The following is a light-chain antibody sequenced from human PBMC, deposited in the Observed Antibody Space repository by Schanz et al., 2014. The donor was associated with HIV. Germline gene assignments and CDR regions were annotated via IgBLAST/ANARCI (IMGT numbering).Light chain of an antibody. CDR1: VSNVGSNS. CDR3: ATWDDSLEGWV. CDR2: SYT. V-gene: IGLV1-44*01. J-gene: IGLJ3*02. Sequence: QSVLTQPPSASGTPGQRVTISCSGSVSNVGSNSVNWYQQFPGAAPKLLIYSYTQRPSGVPDRFSGSESGTSASLAISGLQSEDESDFFCATWDDSLEGWVFGGGTKLTVL.